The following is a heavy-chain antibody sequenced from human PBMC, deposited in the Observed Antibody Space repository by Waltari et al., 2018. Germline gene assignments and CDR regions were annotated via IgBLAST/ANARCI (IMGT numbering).Heavy chain of an antibody. CDR2: ISWNGGSK. Sequence: EVQLVESGGRLVRPGGSLRLSCAASGFNFEDYGMTWVRQAPGKGWEWVSGISWNGGSKGYGDALKGRFNISRDNAKNSLYLEINNLRVDDTALYHCVREHYHLGYLDLWGRGTLVTVSS. J-gene: IGHJ2*01. CDR1: GFNFEDYG. D-gene: IGHD2-2*01. CDR3: VREHYHLGYLDL. V-gene: IGHV3-20*01.